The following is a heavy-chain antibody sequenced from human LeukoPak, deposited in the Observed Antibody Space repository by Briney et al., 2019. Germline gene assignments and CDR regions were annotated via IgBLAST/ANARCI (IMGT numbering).Heavy chain of an antibody. CDR2: ISSSGSTR. CDR1: GFTFGSYE. Sequence: GGSLRLSCAASGFTFGSYEMNWVRQAPGKGLEWISYISSSGSTRYYADPVKGRFTVSRDNVKNSLYLQMNSLRAEDTALYYYAREGVAFDYWGQGTLVTVSS. V-gene: IGHV3-48*03. J-gene: IGHJ4*02. CDR3: AREGVAFDY. D-gene: IGHD3-3*01.